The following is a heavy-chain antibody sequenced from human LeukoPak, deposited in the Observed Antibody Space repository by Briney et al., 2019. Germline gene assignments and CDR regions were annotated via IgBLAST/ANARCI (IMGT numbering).Heavy chain of an antibody. V-gene: IGHV4-34*01. D-gene: IGHD3-16*01. J-gene: IGHJ4*02. CDR3: ARISHSAYIHDY. CDR1: GGSFSGDF. CDR2: INHSGST. Sequence: PSETLSLTCAVYGGSFSGDFWTWIRQPPGKGLEWIGEINHSGSTNYNPSLKSRVAISLETSKNQFSLKLSSVTAADTAVYYCARISHSAYIHDYWGQGTLVTVSS.